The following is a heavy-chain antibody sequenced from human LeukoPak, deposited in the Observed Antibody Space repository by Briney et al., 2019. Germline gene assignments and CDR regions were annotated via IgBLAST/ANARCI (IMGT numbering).Heavy chain of an antibody. Sequence: PSETLSLTCTVSGGSISTYSWTWVRQSPGTGLEWIGSVVTTTTKYSPALRSRVAISVDTSKNQFSLRLESVTTADTAVYYCARDTTVASGMQFWGQGALVTVSS. V-gene: IGHV4-4*07. D-gene: IGHD6-19*01. CDR3: ARDTTVASGMQF. CDR1: GGSISTYS. CDR2: VVTTTT. J-gene: IGHJ4*02.